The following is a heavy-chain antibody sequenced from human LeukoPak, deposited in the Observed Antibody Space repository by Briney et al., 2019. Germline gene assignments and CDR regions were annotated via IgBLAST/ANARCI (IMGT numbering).Heavy chain of an antibody. D-gene: IGHD3-22*01. Sequence: GGSLRLSCAASGIPFSNYTLTWVRQAPGKGLVWVSSISGSSRYIHYSDSVRGRFSISRDNAKNSVYLRMDRLTADDTAVYYCARVNSALVVSSEGSWAGSLGFDHWGQGILVIVSS. J-gene: IGHJ4*02. V-gene: IGHV3-21*06. CDR2: ISGSSRYI. CDR1: GIPFSNYT. CDR3: ARVNSALVVSSEGSWAGSLGFDH.